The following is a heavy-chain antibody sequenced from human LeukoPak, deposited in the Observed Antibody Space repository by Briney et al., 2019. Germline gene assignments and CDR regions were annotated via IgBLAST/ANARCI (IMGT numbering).Heavy chain of an antibody. J-gene: IGHJ4*02. V-gene: IGHV4-61*08. CDR1: GGSISGGDYY. Sequence: PSETLSLTCSVSGGSISGGDYYWSWIRQPPGKGLEWIGYIYYSGSTNYNPSLKSRVTISVDTSKNQFSLKLSSVTAADTAVYYCARATRPYYFDYWGQGTLVTVSS. CDR3: ARATRPYYFDY. CDR2: IYYSGST.